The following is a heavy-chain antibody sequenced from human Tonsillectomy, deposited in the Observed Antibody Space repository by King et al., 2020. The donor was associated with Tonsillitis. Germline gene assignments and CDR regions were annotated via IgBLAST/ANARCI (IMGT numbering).Heavy chain of an antibody. CDR3: ARDYYDSSGYWFDY. Sequence: QVQLVESGAEVKKPGSSVKVSCKASGGTFSSYAISWVRQAPGQGLEWMEGLIPLFGTANYAQKFQGRITIIADESTRPAYMELSSLRSEDTAVYYCARDYYDSSGYWFDYWGQGTLVTVSS. D-gene: IGHD3-22*01. CDR1: GGTFSSYA. V-gene: IGHV1-69*01. CDR2: LIPLFGTA. J-gene: IGHJ4*02.